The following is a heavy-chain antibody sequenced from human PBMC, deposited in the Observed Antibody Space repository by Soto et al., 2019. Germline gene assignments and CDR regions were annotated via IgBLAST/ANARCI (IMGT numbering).Heavy chain of an antibody. CDR3: STLVRIVGCTCDY. CDR1: GFTFSGHY. J-gene: IGHJ4*02. Sequence: EVQLVESGGGLVQPGGSLRLSCAASGFTFSGHYMDWVRQAPGKGLEWVGRIRNRANSHTTVDAASVKGRFTISRDDSKNSVFLEMNSLKTADTAVYYCSTLVRIVGCTCDYWGQGTLVTVSS. V-gene: IGHV3-72*01. CDR2: IRNRANSHTT. D-gene: IGHD1-26*01.